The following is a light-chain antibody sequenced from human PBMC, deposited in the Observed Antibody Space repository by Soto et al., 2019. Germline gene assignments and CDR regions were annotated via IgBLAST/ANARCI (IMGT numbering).Light chain of an antibody. V-gene: IGKV3-20*01. Sequence: EIVFTQSPGTLSLSPGERATLSCRASQSVGNNYLAWYQQKPGQAPRLLIYNTSKRATGISDRFSGSGSGTDFTLTISRLEPEDFAVFYCHQYANSPQPFGQGTRLEIK. J-gene: IGKJ5*01. CDR2: NTS. CDR3: HQYANSPQP. CDR1: QSVGNNY.